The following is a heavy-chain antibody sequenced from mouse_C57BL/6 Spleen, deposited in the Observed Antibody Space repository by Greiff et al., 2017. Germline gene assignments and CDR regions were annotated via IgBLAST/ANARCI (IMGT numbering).Heavy chain of an antibody. CDR1: GYTFTSYG. Sequence: VQLQQSGAELARPGASVKLSCKASGYTFTSYGISWVKQRTGQGLEWIGEIYPRSGNTYYNEKFKGKATLTADKSSSTAYMELRSLTSEDSAVFFCARSPPYGNYAWFAYWGQGTLVTVSA. V-gene: IGHV1-81*01. CDR2: IYPRSGNT. CDR3: ARSPPYGNYAWFAY. J-gene: IGHJ3*01. D-gene: IGHD2-1*01.